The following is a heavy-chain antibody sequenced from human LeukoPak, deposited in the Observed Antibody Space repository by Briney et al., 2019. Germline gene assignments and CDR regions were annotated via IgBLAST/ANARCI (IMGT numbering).Heavy chain of an antibody. D-gene: IGHD1-26*01. CDR1: GGSISSYY. J-gene: IGHJ4*02. CDR3: ARVGVGATRANFDY. Sequence: SETLSLXCTVSGGSISSYYWSWIRQPPGKGLEWIGYIYYSGSTSYNPSLKSRVTISVDTSKNQFSLKLSSVTAADTAVYYCARVGVGATRANFDYWGQGTLVTVSS. V-gene: IGHV4-59*01. CDR2: IYYSGST.